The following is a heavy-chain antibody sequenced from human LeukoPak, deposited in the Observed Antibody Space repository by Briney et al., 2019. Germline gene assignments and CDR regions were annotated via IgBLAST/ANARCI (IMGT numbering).Heavy chain of an antibody. V-gene: IGHV1-69*01. CDR2: IIPIFGTA. Sequence: SVKVSWKASGGTFSSYAISWVRQAPGQGLEWMGGIIPIFGTANYAQKFQGRVTITADESTSTAYMELSSLRSEDTAVYYCAREKRGGSGSLVWFDPWGQGTLVTVSS. D-gene: IGHD3-10*01. CDR3: AREKRGGSGSLVWFDP. CDR1: GGTFSSYA. J-gene: IGHJ5*02.